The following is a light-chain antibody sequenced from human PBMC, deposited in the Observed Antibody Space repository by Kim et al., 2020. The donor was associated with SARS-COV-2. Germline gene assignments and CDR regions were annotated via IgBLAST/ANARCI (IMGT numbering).Light chain of an antibody. Sequence: DIQMTQSPSSLSASVGDRVTITCRASQDISRYLNWYQQKPGKAPKLLIYTASSLQSGVPSRFTVSGSETDFTLTISSLQPEDFATYYCQQTYSAPRTYGQGTKVDIK. CDR1: QDISRY. CDR2: TAS. CDR3: QQTYSAPRT. V-gene: IGKV1-39*01. J-gene: IGKJ1*01.